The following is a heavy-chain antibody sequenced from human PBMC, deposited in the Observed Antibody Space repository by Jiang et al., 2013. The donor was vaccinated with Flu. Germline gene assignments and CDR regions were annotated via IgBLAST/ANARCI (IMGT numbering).Heavy chain of an antibody. D-gene: IGHD6-25*01. J-gene: IGHJ4*02. CDR3: ARGADPYSSDSWETIDY. V-gene: IGHV4-61*01. CDR2: IYYSGST. CDR1: GGSVSSGSYY. Sequence: GPGLVKPSETLSLTCTVSGGSVSSGSYYWSWIRQPPGKGLEWIGYIYYSGSTNYNPSLKSRVTISVDTSKNQFSLKLSSVTAADTAVYYCARGADPYSSDSWETIDYWGQGTPGHRL.